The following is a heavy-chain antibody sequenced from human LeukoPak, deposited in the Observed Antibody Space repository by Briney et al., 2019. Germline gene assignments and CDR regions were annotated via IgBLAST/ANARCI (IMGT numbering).Heavy chain of an antibody. D-gene: IGHD6-6*01. CDR2: ISAYNGNT. CDR1: GYTFTSYG. CDR3: ARGRSSSSVNWFDP. J-gene: IGHJ5*02. V-gene: IGHV1-18*01. Sequence: EASVKVSCKASGYTFTSYGISWVRQAPGQGLEWMGWISAYNGNTNYAQKLRGRVTMTTDTSTSTAYMELRSLRSDDTAVYYCARGRSSSSVNWFDPWGQGTLVTVSS.